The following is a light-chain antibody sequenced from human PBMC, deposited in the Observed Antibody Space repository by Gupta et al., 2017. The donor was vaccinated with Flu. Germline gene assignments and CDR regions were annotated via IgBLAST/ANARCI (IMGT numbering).Light chain of an antibody. CDR1: NIGSKS. CDR3: QVWDSTSDHYV. V-gene: IGLV3-21*02. J-gene: IGLJ1*01. CDR2: DDS. Sequence: SYVLTQPPSVSVAPGQTARITWGGNNIGSKSVHWYQQKPGQAPFLVVYDDSDRPSGIPERFSGSNSGNTATLTISRVEAGDEADYYCQVWDSTSDHYVFGTGTKVTVL.